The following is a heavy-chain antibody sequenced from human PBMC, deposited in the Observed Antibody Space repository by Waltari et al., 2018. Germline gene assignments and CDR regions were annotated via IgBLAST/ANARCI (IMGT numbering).Heavy chain of an antibody. J-gene: IGHJ5*01. CDR3: VRNRGWLQFDW. D-gene: IGHD5-12*01. V-gene: IGHV3-7*01. Sequence: EVYVVESGGGWVQPGGSLRLSCAASGFKYTNYWMDWVRQAPGKGLEWVANMKPDGTEKYYVDSVRGRFTISRDNAKNSLYLQMNSLRAEDTAIYYCVRNRGWLQFDWWGQGTLVTVSS. CDR2: MKPDGTEK. CDR1: GFKYTNYW.